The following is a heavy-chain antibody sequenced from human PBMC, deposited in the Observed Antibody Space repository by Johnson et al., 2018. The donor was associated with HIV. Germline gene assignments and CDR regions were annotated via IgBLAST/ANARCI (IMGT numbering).Heavy chain of an antibody. Sequence: VQLVESGGGLVKPGGSLRLSCAVSGFTFSSYWMHWVRQAPGKGLVWVSRINSDGSSTNYADSVKGRFTISRDNAENTLYLQMNSLRAEDTAVYYCARGGWGDAFDIWGQGTMVTVSS. CDR1: GFTFSSYW. J-gene: IGHJ3*02. CDR3: ARGGWGDAFDI. D-gene: IGHD3-16*01. CDR2: INSDGSST. V-gene: IGHV3-74*02.